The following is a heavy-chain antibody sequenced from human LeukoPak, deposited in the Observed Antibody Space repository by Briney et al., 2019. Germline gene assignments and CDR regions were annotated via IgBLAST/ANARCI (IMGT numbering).Heavy chain of an antibody. CDR1: GGSFSGYY. V-gene: IGHV4-34*01. CDR3: ARPYSSFDY. J-gene: IGHJ4*02. D-gene: IGHD5-18*01. Sequence: PSETLSLTCAVYGGSFSGYYWSWIRQPPGKGLEWIGEINHSGSTNYNPSLKSRVTISVDTSKNQFSLKLSSVTAADTAVYYCARPYSSFDYWGQGTLVTVSS. CDR2: INHSGST.